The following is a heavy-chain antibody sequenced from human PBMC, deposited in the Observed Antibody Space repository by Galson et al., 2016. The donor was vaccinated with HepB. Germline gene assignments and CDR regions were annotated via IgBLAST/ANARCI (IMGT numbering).Heavy chain of an antibody. CDR1: GFTFSSYG. D-gene: IGHD3-22*01. CDR2: ISYDGSDK. J-gene: IGHJ6*02. CDR3: AKDRRYYDSSGYFWEGYYYDGMDV. Sequence: SLRLSCAASGFTFSSYGMHWVRQAPGKGLEWVAVISYDGSDKYYADSVKGRFTISRDNSKKTLYLQMNSLRHEETAVYYCAKDRRYYDSSGYFWEGYYYDGMDVWGQGTTVTFSS. V-gene: IGHV3-30*18.